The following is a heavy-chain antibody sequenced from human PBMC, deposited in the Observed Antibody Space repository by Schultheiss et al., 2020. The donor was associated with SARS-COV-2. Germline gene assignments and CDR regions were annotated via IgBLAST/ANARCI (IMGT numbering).Heavy chain of an antibody. CDR1: GFTFSSYE. Sequence: GESLKISCAASGFTFSSYEMNWVRQAPGKGLEWVSYISSSGSTIYYADSVKGRFTISRDNSKNTLYLQMNSLRVEDTAVYYCTRLTYYYDSSGDLWGQGTLVTVSS. D-gene: IGHD3-22*01. J-gene: IGHJ5*02. CDR3: TRLTYYYDSSGDL. V-gene: IGHV3-48*03. CDR2: ISSSGSTI.